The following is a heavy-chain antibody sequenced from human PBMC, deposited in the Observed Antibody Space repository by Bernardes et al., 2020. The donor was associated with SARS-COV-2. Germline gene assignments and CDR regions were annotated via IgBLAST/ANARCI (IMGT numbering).Heavy chain of an antibody. CDR2: IYGGNGNT. D-gene: IGHD6-19*01. CDR3: ARIDEVTGRDY. V-gene: IGHV1-3*01. Sequence: ASVKVSCKASGYMFSNYNMHWVRQAPGQRLEWMGWIYGGNGNTKYSENFQDRVTITRDNANNLLYLQMNSLRAEDTAVYYCARIDEVTGRDYWGRGTRVTVSS. J-gene: IGHJ4*02. CDR1: GYMFSNYN.